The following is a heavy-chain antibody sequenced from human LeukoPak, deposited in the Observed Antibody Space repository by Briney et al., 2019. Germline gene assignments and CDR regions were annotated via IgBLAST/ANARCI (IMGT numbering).Heavy chain of an antibody. Sequence: GESLKISGKGSGSSFTSYWIGWVRQMPGKGLEWMGISYPGDSDTRYSPPFQGQVTISADKSISTAYLQWSSLKASDTAMYYCARRYCSSTSCLEPFDYWGQGTLVTVSS. CDR2: SYPGDSDT. CDR1: GSSFTSYW. V-gene: IGHV5-51*01. J-gene: IGHJ4*02. D-gene: IGHD2-2*01. CDR3: ARRYCSSTSCLEPFDY.